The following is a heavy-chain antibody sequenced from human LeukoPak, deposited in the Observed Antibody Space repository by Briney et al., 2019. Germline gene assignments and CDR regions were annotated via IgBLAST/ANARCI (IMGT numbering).Heavy chain of an antibody. CDR1: GFSFSSYW. D-gene: IGHD3-3*01. CDR3: AKFNNYDLNY. J-gene: IGHJ4*02. CDR2: INKDGSEQ. V-gene: IGHV3-7*01. Sequence: GGSLRLSCAASGFSFSSYWMSWVRQAPGKGLEWVAKINKDGSEQYFVDSVKGRFTISRDNARNSVHLQMNSLRAEDTALYYCAKFNNYDLNYWGQGTLATVSS.